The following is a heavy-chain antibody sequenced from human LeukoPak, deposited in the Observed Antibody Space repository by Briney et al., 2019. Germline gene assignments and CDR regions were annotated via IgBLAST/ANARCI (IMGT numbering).Heavy chain of an antibody. D-gene: IGHD1-26*01. Sequence: ASVKVSCKASGYTFTSYGVTWVRQAPGRGLEWMGWINPYNGHTNHTQKLQGRVTMTTDTSTSTAYMELRSLRSDDTAVYYCAREGSYRFDYWGQGTLVTVSS. J-gene: IGHJ4*02. CDR1: GYTFTSYG. V-gene: IGHV1-18*01. CDR2: INPYNGHT. CDR3: AREGSYRFDY.